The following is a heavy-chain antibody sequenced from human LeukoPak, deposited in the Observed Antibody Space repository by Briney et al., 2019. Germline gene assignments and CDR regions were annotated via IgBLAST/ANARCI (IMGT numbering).Heavy chain of an antibody. CDR3: ARNDYGGNSGWFDP. CDR1: GGSISSYY. CDR2: IYYSGST. Sequence: KPSETLSLTCTVSGGSISSYYWSWIRQPPGKGLEWIGYIYYSGSTNYNPSLKSRVTISVDTSKNQFSLKLSSVTAADTAVYYCARNDYGGNSGWFDPWGQGTLVTVSS. V-gene: IGHV4-59*01. D-gene: IGHD4-23*01. J-gene: IGHJ5*02.